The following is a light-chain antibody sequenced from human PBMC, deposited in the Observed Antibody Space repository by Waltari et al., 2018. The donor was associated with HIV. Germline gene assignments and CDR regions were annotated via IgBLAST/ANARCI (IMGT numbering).Light chain of an antibody. CDR2: EVS. V-gene: IGLV2-23*02. CDR3: CSYGGSSTYVV. CDR1: SSAVGSYDL. J-gene: IGLJ2*01. Sequence: QSALTQPASVSGSPGQSITISCNGTSSAVGSYDLVSWYQQHPGKAPKLIIYEVSERPSGVSNRFSGSKSGNTASLTISGLQAEDETDYYCCSYGGSSTYVVFGGGTKVTVL.